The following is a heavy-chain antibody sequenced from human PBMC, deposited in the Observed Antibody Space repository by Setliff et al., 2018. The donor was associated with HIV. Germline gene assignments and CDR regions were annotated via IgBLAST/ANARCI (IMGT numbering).Heavy chain of an antibody. D-gene: IGHD3-3*01. V-gene: IGHV3-7*01. CDR2: INEDGSEK. Sequence: GGSLRLSCAASGFPFCSYWMSWVRQAPGKGLEWVANINEDGSEKYYVDSVKGRFTISRDNAKNSLYLQMNRLSTEDTAIYYCAKDFFLFGDTTGPMDCWGQGILVTVSS. CDR1: GFPFCSYW. CDR3: AKDFFLFGDTTGPMDC. J-gene: IGHJ4*02.